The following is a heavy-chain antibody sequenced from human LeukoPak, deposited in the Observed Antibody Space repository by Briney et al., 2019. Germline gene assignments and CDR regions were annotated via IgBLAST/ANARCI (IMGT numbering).Heavy chain of an antibody. D-gene: IGHD3-22*01. J-gene: IGHJ6*03. CDR2: INPNSGGT. V-gene: IGHV1-2*02. CDR1: GYTFTGYY. Sequence: GASVKVSCKASGYTFTGYYMHWVRQAPGQGLEWMGWINPNSGGTNYAQKFQGRVTMTRDTSISTAYMELSRLRSDDTAVYYCAREGYDSSGYYYFHIYYYYYYMDVWGKGTTVTVSS. CDR3: AREGYDSSGYYYFHIYYYYYYMDV.